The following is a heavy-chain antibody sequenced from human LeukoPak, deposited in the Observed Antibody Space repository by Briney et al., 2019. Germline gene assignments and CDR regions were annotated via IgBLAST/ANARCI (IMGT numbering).Heavy chain of an antibody. Sequence: ASVKVSCKASGYTFTSYGISRVRQAPGQGLEWMGWISAYNGNTNYAQKLQGRVTMTTDTSTSTAYMELRSLRSDDTAVYYCARLFPYCSSTSCYPDYWGQGTLVTVSS. CDR1: GYTFTSYG. CDR2: ISAYNGNT. D-gene: IGHD2-2*01. J-gene: IGHJ4*02. V-gene: IGHV1-18*01. CDR3: ARLFPYCSSTSCYPDY.